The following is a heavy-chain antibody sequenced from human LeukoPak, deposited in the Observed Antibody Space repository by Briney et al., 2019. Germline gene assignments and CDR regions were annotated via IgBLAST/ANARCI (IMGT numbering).Heavy chain of an antibody. V-gene: IGHV3-21*01. Sequence: GGSLRLSCAASGFTFSSYSMNWVRHAPGKGLECVSSISSSSSYIYYADSVKGRFTISRDNAKNSLYLQMNSLRAEDTAVYYCATYGSGSWVLGYYMDVWGKGTTVTVSS. D-gene: IGHD3-10*01. CDR3: ATYGSGSWVLGYYMDV. CDR2: ISSSSSYI. CDR1: GFTFSSYS. J-gene: IGHJ6*03.